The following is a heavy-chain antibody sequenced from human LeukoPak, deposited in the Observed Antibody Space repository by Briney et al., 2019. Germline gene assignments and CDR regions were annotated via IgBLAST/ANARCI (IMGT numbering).Heavy chain of an antibody. D-gene: IGHD1-26*01. V-gene: IGHV3-23*01. J-gene: IGHJ3*01. CDR1: GFTFSSYA. CDR2: ISGSGGST. CDR3: AKDGLKVGSPDAFDL. Sequence: PGGSLRLSCAASGFTFSSYAMSWVRQAPGKGLEWVSAISGSGGSTYYADSVKGRFTISRDNSKNTLYLQMNSLRAEDTAVYYCAKDGLKVGSPDAFDLWGQGTMVTVSS.